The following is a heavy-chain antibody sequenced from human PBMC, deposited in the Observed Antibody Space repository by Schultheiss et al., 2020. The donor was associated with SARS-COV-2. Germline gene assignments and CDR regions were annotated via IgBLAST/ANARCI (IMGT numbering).Heavy chain of an antibody. D-gene: IGHD3-3*01. Sequence: GGSLRLSCAASGFTFSNAWMHWVRQAPGKGLVWVSRINSDGSSTSYADSVKGRFTISRDNAKNTLYLQMNSLRAEDTAVYYCARDPLDFWSGYYVRYYMDVWGKGTTVTVSS. V-gene: IGHV3-74*01. CDR2: INSDGSST. CDR1: GFTFSNAW. J-gene: IGHJ6*03. CDR3: ARDPLDFWSGYYVRYYMDV.